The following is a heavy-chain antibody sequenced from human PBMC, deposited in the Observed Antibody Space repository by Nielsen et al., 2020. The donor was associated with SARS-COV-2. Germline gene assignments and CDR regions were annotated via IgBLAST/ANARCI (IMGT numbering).Heavy chain of an antibody. CDR1: GFTFSSYA. J-gene: IGHJ5*02. CDR2: ISGSGGDT. CDR3: AKDLVAVPAAGQWDWFDP. Sequence: GESLKISCSASGFTFSSYAMSWVRQAPGKGLEWVSTISGSGGDTYYADSVKGRFTISRDNSKDTLYLQMNGLRAVDTAVYYCAKDLVAVPAAGQWDWFDPWGQGALVTVSS. D-gene: IGHD5-12*01. V-gene: IGHV3-23*01.